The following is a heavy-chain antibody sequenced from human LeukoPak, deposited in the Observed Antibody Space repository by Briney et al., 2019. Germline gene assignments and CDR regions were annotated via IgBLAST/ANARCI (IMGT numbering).Heavy chain of an antibody. CDR3: ATGLLSSYDSSGYYWYAFDI. J-gene: IGHJ3*02. CDR2: FDPEDGET. V-gene: IGHV1-24*01. Sequence: ASVKVSCKVSGYTLTELSMHWVRRAPGKGLEWMGGFDPEDGETIYAQKFQGRVTMTEDTSTDTAYMELSSLRSEDTAVYYCATGLLSSYDSSGYYWYAFDIWGQGTMVTVS. CDR1: GYTLTELS. D-gene: IGHD3-22*01.